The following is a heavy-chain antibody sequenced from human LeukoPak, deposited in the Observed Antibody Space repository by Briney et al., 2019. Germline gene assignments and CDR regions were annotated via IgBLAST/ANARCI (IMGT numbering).Heavy chain of an antibody. Sequence: GSLRLSCAVSGFTVSTNSMNWVRQAPGRGLGWVSIIYGGGSIYYADSVKGRFTISRDISKNTLYLQMTSLRVEDTAMYFCARHDGGYGPFDYWGQGTPITVSS. CDR1: GFTVSTNS. J-gene: IGHJ4*02. CDR3: ARHDGGYGPFDY. V-gene: IGHV3-53*01. CDR2: IYGGGSI. D-gene: IGHD5-12*01.